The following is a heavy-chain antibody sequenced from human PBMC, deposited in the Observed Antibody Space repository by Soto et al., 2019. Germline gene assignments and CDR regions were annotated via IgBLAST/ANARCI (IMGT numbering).Heavy chain of an antibody. V-gene: IGHV3-23*01. Sequence: VQLLESGGGLVQPGGSLRLSCAASGFTFSNYAMSWVRQAPGKGLEWVSAVSGSGGNTYYADSVQGRFTISRDKSKNPLKMQMNSLRAEDAAVYYCAKLDLFVPAGAGRGPIDFWGEGTLVTFSS. CDR2: VSGSGGNT. CDR3: AKLDLFVPAGAGRGPIDF. J-gene: IGHJ4*02. D-gene: IGHD6-13*01. CDR1: GFTFSNYA.